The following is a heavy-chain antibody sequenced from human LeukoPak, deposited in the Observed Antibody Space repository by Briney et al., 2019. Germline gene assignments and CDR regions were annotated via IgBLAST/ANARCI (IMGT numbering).Heavy chain of an antibody. CDR3: AKDGGQGADY. CDR1: GFTFYDYA. V-gene: IGHV3-9*03. J-gene: IGHJ4*02. CDR2: ISWNSGSI. Sequence: GGSLRLSCAASGFTFYDYAMHWVRQAPGKGLEWVSGISWNSGSIGYADSVKGRFTISRDNAKNSLYLQMNSLRAEDMAVYYCAKDGGQGADYWGQGTLVSVSS. D-gene: IGHD3-16*01.